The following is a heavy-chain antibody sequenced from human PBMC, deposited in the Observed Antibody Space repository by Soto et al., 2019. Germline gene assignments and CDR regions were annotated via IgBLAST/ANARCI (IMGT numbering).Heavy chain of an antibody. Sequence: QVQLVQSGAEVKKPGASVKVSCKASGYTFTSYGISWVRQAPGQGLEWMGWISAYNGNTNYAQKLQGRVTMTTDTSTSTAYMELRSLRSDDTAVYYCARASCSGGSCYSYYFDYWGQGTMVTVSS. D-gene: IGHD2-15*01. J-gene: IGHJ4*02. V-gene: IGHV1-18*01. CDR2: ISAYNGNT. CDR1: GYTFTSYG. CDR3: ARASCSGGSCYSYYFDY.